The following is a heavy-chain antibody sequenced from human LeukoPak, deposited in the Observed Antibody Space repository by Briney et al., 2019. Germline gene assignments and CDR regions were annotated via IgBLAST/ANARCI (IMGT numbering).Heavy chain of an antibody. CDR1: GFTFSSYG. CDR2: MRYDESKT. CDR3: ARAPYVLRNSSYFGYFDY. V-gene: IGHV3-30*02. D-gene: IGHD2-2*01. Sequence: GGSLRLSCAASGFTFSSYGMHWVRQAPGKGLEWVAFMRYDESKTYYADSVKGRFTISRDNSKNTLYLQMNSLRIEDTAVYSCARAPYVLRNSSYFGYFDYWGQGTLVTVSS. J-gene: IGHJ4*02.